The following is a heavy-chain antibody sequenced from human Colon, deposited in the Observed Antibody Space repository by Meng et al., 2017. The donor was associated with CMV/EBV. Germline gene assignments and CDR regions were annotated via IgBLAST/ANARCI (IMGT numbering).Heavy chain of an antibody. D-gene: IGHD4-17*01. CDR2: IRYDSAYK. Sequence: GESLKISCAASGFTFDDYDMHWVRQAPGKGLEWVTYIRYDSAYKYSADSVQGRFTISRDNSKNMLYLQMNSLRPEDTAMYYCAKVGDGYGDYGSIDSWGQGTMVTVSS. J-gene: IGHJ4*02. CDR3: AKVGDGYGDYGSIDS. V-gene: IGHV3-30*02. CDR1: GFTFDDYD.